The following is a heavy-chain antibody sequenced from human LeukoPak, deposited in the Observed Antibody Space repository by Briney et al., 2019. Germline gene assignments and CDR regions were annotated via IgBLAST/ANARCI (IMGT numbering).Heavy chain of an antibody. CDR2: IYYSGST. CDR3: ARARTVRYYMDV. CDR1: GGSISSGGYY. Sequence: PSETLSLTCTVSGGSISSGGYYWSWIRQHPGKGLEWIGYIYYSGSTYYKPSLKSRVTISVDTSKNQFSLKLSSVTAADTAVYYCARARTVRYYMDVWGKGTTVTVSS. V-gene: IGHV4-31*03. D-gene: IGHD4-17*01. J-gene: IGHJ6*03.